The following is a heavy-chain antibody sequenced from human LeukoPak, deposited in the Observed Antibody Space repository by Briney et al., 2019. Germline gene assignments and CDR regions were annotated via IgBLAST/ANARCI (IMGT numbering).Heavy chain of an antibody. D-gene: IGHD3-16*02. CDR1: GGSISSYY. V-gene: IGHV4-4*07. CDR3: ARSHYDYVWGSYRHQLDY. Sequence: SETLSLTCTVSGGSISSYYWSWIRQPAGKGLEWIGRIYTSGSTNYNPSLKSRVTMSVDTSKNQFSLKLSSVTAADTAVYYCARSHYDYVWGSYRHQLDYWGQGTLVTVSS. CDR2: IYTSGST. J-gene: IGHJ4*02.